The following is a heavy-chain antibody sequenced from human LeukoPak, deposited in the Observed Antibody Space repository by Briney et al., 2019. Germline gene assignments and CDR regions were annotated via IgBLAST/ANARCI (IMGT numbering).Heavy chain of an antibody. CDR1: GFTSDDYA. D-gene: IGHD3-10*01. J-gene: IGHJ4*02. V-gene: IGHV3-9*02. CDR3: AKADYYYGSGSLYFDY. CDR2: ISWNSGSI. Sequence: GGSLRLSCAASGFTSDDYAMHWVRQAPGKGLEWVSGISWNSGSIGYADSVKGRFTISRDNAKNSLYLQMNSLRAEDTALYYCAKADYYYGSGSLYFDYWGQGTLVTVSS.